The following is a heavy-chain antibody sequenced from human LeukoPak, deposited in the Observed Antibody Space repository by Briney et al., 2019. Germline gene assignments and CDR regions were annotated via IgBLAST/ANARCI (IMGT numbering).Heavy chain of an antibody. CDR3: ARGGWYPDY. V-gene: IGHV3-7*01. J-gene: IGHJ4*02. CDR2: IKQDGSEK. CDR1: GFTCSSYW. D-gene: IGHD6-19*01. Sequence: PGGSLRLSCAASGFTCSSYWMSWVRQAPGKGLEWVANIKQDGSEKYYVDSVKGRVTISRDNAKNSLYLQMNSLRVEDTAVYYCARGGWYPDYWGQGTLVTVSS.